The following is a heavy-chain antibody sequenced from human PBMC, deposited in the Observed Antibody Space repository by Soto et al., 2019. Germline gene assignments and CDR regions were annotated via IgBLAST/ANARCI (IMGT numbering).Heavy chain of an antibody. D-gene: IGHD6-13*01. Sequence: PSETLSLTCAVYGESFSGYFWTWIRQSPGKGLEWIGEINHGGRTNYNPSLKSRVTISVDTSKNQFSLKLDSVTAADTALYYCARGDYLAAPGTIEYWGQGTLVTVSS. CDR3: ARGDYLAAPGTIEY. J-gene: IGHJ4*02. CDR1: GESFSGYF. CDR2: INHGGRT. V-gene: IGHV4-34*01.